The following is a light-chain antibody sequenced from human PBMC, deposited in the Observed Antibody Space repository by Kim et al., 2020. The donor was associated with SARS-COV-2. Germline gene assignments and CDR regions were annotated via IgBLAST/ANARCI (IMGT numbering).Light chain of an antibody. Sequence: SPGQAVTISCTGTSSDVGGYNSVSWYQQHPDKAPKLMIYDVSKWPSGVPDRFSGSKSGITASLTISGLQADDEADYYCCSYAGTWVFGGGTQLTVL. V-gene: IGLV2-11*03. CDR2: DVS. J-gene: IGLJ3*02. CDR3: CSYAGTWV. CDR1: SSDVGGYNS.